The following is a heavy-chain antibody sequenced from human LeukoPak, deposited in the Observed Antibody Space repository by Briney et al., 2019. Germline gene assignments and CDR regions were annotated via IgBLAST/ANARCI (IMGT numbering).Heavy chain of an antibody. V-gene: IGHV3-66*01. CDR2: IYSGGST. D-gene: IGHD2-15*01. CDR1: GFTVSSNY. CDR3: ARDGRGGSHYIDY. J-gene: IGHJ4*02. Sequence: GGSLRLSCAASGFTVSSNYMSWVRQAPGKGLEWVSVIYSGGSTYYADSVKGRFTISRDNSKNTLYLQTNSLRAEGTAVYSCARDGRGGSHYIDYWGQGILVTVSS.